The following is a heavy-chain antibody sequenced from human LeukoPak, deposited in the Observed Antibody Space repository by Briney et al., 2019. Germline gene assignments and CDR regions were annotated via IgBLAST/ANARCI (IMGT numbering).Heavy chain of an antibody. V-gene: IGHV3-23*01. Sequence: GGSLRLSCAASGFSFSTYGMSWVRQAPGKGLEWVSGVGGSAGGTYYADSVKGRFTISRDNAKNSLYLQMDSLRAEDTAVYYCARDHPQSHSSGHAFDIWGQGTMVTVSS. CDR3: ARDHPQSHSSGHAFDI. CDR2: VGGSAGGT. D-gene: IGHD3-22*01. CDR1: GFSFSTYG. J-gene: IGHJ3*02.